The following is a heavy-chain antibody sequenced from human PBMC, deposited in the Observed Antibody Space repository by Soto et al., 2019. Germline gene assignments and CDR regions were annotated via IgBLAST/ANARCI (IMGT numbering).Heavy chain of an antibody. D-gene: IGHD2-2*01. CDR2: ISAYNGNT. Sequence: ASVKVSCKASGYTFTSYGISWVRQAPGQGLEWMGWISAYNGNTNYAQKLQGRVTMTTDTSTSTAYMELRSLRSDDTAVYYCASKIVLVPAATNWFDPWGQGTMVTVYS. J-gene: IGHJ5*02. CDR1: GYTFTSYG. V-gene: IGHV1-18*04. CDR3: ASKIVLVPAATNWFDP.